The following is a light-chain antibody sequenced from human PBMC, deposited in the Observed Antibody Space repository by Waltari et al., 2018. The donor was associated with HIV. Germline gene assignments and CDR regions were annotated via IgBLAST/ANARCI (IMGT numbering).Light chain of an antibody. Sequence: QSALTQPRSVSGSPGQSATISCTGTSSDVGGYNYVSWYQQHPGKAPKLMIYDVSKRPSGFPDRFSGSKSGNTASLTISGLQAEDEADYYCCSYAGSSWVFGGGTKLTVL. CDR3: CSYAGSSWV. V-gene: IGLV2-11*01. CDR2: DVS. J-gene: IGLJ3*02. CDR1: SSDVGGYNY.